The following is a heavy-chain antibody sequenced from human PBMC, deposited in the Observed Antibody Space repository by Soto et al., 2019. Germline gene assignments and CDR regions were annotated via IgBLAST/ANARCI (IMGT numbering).Heavy chain of an antibody. CDR3: AKYSSYWDEDY. CDR2: ISGSGEST. D-gene: IGHD3-22*01. J-gene: IGHJ4*02. V-gene: IGHV3-23*01. CDR1: GFTFSSYA. Sequence: EVQLLESGGGLVQPGGSLRLSCAASGFTFSSYAMTWVRQAPGEGLQWVSSISGSGESTFHADSVKGRFTISRDNSKNTLTLQMNSLRAEDTAIYYCAKYSSYWDEDYWGQGTLVTASS.